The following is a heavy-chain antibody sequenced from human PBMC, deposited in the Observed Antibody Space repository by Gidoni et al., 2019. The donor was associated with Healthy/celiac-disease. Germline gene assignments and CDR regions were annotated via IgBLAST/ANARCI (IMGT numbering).Heavy chain of an antibody. V-gene: IGHV4-34*01. D-gene: IGHD1-26*01. CDR1: GGSFSGYY. J-gene: IGHJ4*02. Sequence: QVQLQQWGAGLLKPSETLSPTCAVYGGSFSGYYWSWIRQPPGKGLEWIGEINHSGSTNYNPSLKSRVTISVDTSKNQFSLKLSSVTAADTAVYYCARASPRFGVSGSYFNYWGQGTLVTVSS. CDR3: ARASPRFGVSGSYFNY. CDR2: INHSGST.